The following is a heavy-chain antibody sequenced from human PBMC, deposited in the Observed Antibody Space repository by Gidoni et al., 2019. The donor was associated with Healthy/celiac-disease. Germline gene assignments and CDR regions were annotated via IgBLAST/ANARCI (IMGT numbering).Heavy chain of an antibody. CDR2: INHSGST. CDR3: ARAKKGVVRGVMRYYYYGMDV. V-gene: IGHV4-34*01. Sequence: QVQLQQWGAGLLKPSETLSLTCAVYGGSFSGYYWSWIRQPPGKGLEWIWEINHSGSTNYNPSLKSRVTISVDTSKNQFSLKLSSVTAADTAVYYCARAKKGVVRGVMRYYYYGMDVWGQGTTVTVSS. CDR1: GGSFSGYY. D-gene: IGHD3-10*01. J-gene: IGHJ6*02.